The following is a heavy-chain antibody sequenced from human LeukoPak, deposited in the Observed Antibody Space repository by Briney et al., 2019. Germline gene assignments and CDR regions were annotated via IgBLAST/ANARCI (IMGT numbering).Heavy chain of an antibody. CDR2: IWCDGSKK. Sequence: GGSLRLSCAASGFTFSDYGMHWVRQTPGKGLEWVAIIWCDGSKKYYADSVKGRFTISRDSSKNTLYLQMNSLRAEDTAVYYCARENTVTTLVPWGQGTLVTVSS. CDR1: GFTFSDYG. CDR3: ARENTVTTLVP. D-gene: IGHD4-17*01. V-gene: IGHV3-33*01. J-gene: IGHJ5*02.